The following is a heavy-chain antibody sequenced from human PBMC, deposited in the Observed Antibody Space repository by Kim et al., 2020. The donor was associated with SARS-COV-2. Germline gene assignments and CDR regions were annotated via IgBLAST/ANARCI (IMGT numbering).Heavy chain of an antibody. CDR3: ARGGEGKFGY. Sequence: STNYNPSLKSRVTISVDTSKNQFSLKLSSVTAADTAVYYCARGGEGKFGYWGQGTLVTVSS. J-gene: IGHJ4*02. D-gene: IGHD3-10*01. CDR2: ST. V-gene: IGHV4-34*01.